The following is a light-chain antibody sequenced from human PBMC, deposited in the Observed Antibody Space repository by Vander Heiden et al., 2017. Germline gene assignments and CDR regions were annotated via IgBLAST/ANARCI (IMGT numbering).Light chain of an antibody. V-gene: IGLV1-40*01. CDR3: QSDDSSLSGSV. CDR1: SSNIAAGYD. J-gene: IGLJ2*01. CDR2: DNS. Sequence: SVLTPPPPMSGAPGQRVTISCTGSSSNIAAGYDVHSYQPPPGQVPTLLIYDNSNRPSGVPDGFSGAKSGTSASLAITGRQADDEADYYCQSDDSSLSGSVFGGGTKLTVL.